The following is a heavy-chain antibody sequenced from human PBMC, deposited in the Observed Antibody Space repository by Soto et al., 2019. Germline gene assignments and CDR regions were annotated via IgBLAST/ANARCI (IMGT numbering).Heavy chain of an antibody. CDR2: IYYSGST. Sequence: SHTLSLTYTVSGGSISSYYWRWIRHPPGKGLEWIGYIYYSGSTNYNPSLKSRVTISVDTSKNQFSLKLSSVTAADTAVYYCARGHTYYYDSSGYSIDYWGQGTLVTVS. CDR3: ARGHTYYYDSSGYSIDY. D-gene: IGHD3-22*01. CDR1: GGSISSYY. J-gene: IGHJ4*02. V-gene: IGHV4-59*01.